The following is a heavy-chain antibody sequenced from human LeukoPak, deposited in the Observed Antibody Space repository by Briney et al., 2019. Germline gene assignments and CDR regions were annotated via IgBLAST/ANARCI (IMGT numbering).Heavy chain of an antibody. Sequence: ASVKVSCKASGYTFTNYAISWVRQAPGQGLEWMGWIRGDFGNTNYAQKFQGRVTMTTDTSTRTAYMELRSLRSDDTAIYYCARTNYDYDSSGYYSPRWFDSWGQGTLVTVSS. CDR2: IRGDFGNT. J-gene: IGHJ5*01. D-gene: IGHD3-22*01. V-gene: IGHV1-18*01. CDR3: ARTNYDYDSSGYYSPRWFDS. CDR1: GYTFTNYA.